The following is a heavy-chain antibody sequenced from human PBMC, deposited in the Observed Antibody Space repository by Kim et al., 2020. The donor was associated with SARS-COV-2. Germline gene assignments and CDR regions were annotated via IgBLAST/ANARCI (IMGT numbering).Heavy chain of an antibody. Sequence: SGPTLVNPTQTLTLTCSFSGFSLSTSGVGVGWIRQPPGKALEWLALIYWDDDKYYSPSLKSRLTITKDTSKNQVVLTMTNMDPVDTATYYCAHHNYDTSGYLLDYWGQGTLVTVSS. V-gene: IGHV2-5*02. J-gene: IGHJ4*02. CDR1: GFSLSTSGVG. CDR2: IYWDDDK. D-gene: IGHD3-22*01. CDR3: AHHNYDTSGYLLDY.